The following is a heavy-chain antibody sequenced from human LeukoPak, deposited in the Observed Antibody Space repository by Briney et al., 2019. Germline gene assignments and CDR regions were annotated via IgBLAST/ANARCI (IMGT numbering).Heavy chain of an antibody. Sequence: ASVKVSCKASGYTFTSYGISWVRQAPGQGLEWMGWISAYNGNTNYAQKLQGRVTMTTDTSTSTAYVELRSLRSDDTAVYYCARWGGDYYYGMDVWGQGTTVTVSS. V-gene: IGHV1-18*01. CDR3: ARWGGDYYYGMDV. CDR1: GYTFTSYG. J-gene: IGHJ6*02. CDR2: ISAYNGNT. D-gene: IGHD3-10*01.